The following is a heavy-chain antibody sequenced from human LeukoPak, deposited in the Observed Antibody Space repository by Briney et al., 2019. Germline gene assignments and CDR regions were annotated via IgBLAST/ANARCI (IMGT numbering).Heavy chain of an antibody. CDR2: ISAYNGNT. CDR3: ARDSVVPAATRNYGFDY. Sequence: GASVTVSCKASGYTFTSYGISWVRQAPGQGLEWMGWISAYNGNTNYAQKLQGRVTVTTDTSTSTAYMELRSLRSDDTAVYYCARDSVVPAATRNYGFDYWGQGTLVTVSS. J-gene: IGHJ4*02. V-gene: IGHV1-18*01. CDR1: GYTFTSYG. D-gene: IGHD2-2*01.